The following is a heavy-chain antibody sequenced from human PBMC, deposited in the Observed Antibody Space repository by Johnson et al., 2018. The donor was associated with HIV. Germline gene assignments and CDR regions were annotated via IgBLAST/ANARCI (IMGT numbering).Heavy chain of an antibody. CDR2: ISYDGSNK. V-gene: IGHV3-30-3*01. Sequence: QVQLVESGGGVVQPGRSLRLSCAASGFTFSSYAMHWVRQAPGKGLEWVAVISYDGSNKYYADSVKGRFTISRDNAKNSLYLQMNSLRAEDTAVYYCARRSSLDIWGHGSLVTVSS. J-gene: IGHJ3*02. CDR1: GFTFSSYA. CDR3: ARRSSLDI.